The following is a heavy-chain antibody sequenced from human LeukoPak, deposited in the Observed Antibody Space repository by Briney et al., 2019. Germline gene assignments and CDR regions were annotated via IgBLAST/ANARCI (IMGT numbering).Heavy chain of an antibody. CDR1: GYNFTTYW. CDR3: ARHTSGWPQGDS. CDR2: IYPGDSAT. V-gene: IGHV5-51*01. D-gene: IGHD6-19*01. Sequence: GESLKISCKGSGYNFTTYWIGWVRQMPGTGLEWMGIIYPGDSATRYSPSFQGQVTISADKSINTAYLQWGSLKASDTAMYYCARHTSGWPQGDSWGQGTLVTVSS. J-gene: IGHJ4*02.